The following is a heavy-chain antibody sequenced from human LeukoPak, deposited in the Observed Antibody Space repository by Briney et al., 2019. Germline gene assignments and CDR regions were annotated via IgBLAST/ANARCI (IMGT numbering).Heavy chain of an antibody. V-gene: IGHV1-18*01. CDR2: ISAYNGAT. J-gene: IGHJ6*02. Sequence: GASVKVSCKTSGYTFTSYYINWVRQAPGQGLERMGWISAYNGATHYTQELQGRVTMTIDTSTSTSYTELRSLRSDDTAVYYCARGDYEEAMYYYYGMDVWGQGTTVTVSS. D-gene: IGHD4-17*01. CDR1: GYTFTSYY. CDR3: ARGDYEEAMYYYYGMDV.